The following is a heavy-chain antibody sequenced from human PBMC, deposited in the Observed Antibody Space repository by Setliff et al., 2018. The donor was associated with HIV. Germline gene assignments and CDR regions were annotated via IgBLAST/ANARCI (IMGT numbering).Heavy chain of an antibody. J-gene: IGHJ4*02. V-gene: IGHV3-23*01. Sequence: GGSLRLSCAASGFTFDDFAMHWVRQAPGKGLEWVSAISGSTGSTYYADSVKGRFTISRDNSKNTLYLQMNSLRAEDTAVYYCAKGRAGYSFDYWGQGTLVTVSS. D-gene: IGHD6-13*01. CDR1: GFTFDDFA. CDR2: ISGSTGST. CDR3: AKGRAGYSFDY.